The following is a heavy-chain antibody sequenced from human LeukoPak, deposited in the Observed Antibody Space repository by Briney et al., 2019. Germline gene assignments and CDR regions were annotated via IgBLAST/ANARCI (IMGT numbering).Heavy chain of an antibody. CDR1: GGSFSGYY. D-gene: IGHD3-22*01. J-gene: IGHJ4*02. CDR2: INHSGST. CDR3: ARVNYDSGGYHTQGVY. Sequence: PSETLSLTCAVYGGSFSGYYWCWIRQPPGKGLEWIGEINHSGSTNYNPSLKSRVTISVDTSKNQFSLKLSSVTAADTAVYYCARVNYDSGGYHTQGVYWGQGTLVTVSS. V-gene: IGHV4-34*01.